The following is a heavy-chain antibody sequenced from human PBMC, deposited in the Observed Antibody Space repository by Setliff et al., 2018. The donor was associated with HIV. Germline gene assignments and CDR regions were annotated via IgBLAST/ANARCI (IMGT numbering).Heavy chain of an antibody. J-gene: IGHJ4*01. D-gene: IGHD3-10*01. CDR1: GDTFSNYA. CDR2: IIPIFGTA. V-gene: IGHV1-69*13. CDR3: ARVFYYSAGSYSLDY. Sequence: VKVSCKASGDTFSNYAISWVRQAPGQGLEWMGGIIPIFGTANYAQKCEGRVTITADKSTSTAYMEVNSLRFEDTAVYYCARVFYYSAGSYSLDYWGQETLVTVSS.